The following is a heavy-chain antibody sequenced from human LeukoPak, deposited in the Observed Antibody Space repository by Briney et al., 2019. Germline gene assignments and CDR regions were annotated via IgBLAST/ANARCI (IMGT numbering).Heavy chain of an antibody. J-gene: IGHJ4*02. Sequence: SGGSLRLSCAASGFNFRSYGMQWVRQAPGKGLEWVTLISYDGTDKYYAASVRGRFTISRDNSKNTLYLQMNSLRPEDTGVYYCAKDPQDFYGSSGYRPERYWGQGTLVTVSS. D-gene: IGHD3-22*01. V-gene: IGHV3-30*18. CDR2: ISYDGTDK. CDR3: AKDPQDFYGSSGYRPERY. CDR1: GFNFRSYG.